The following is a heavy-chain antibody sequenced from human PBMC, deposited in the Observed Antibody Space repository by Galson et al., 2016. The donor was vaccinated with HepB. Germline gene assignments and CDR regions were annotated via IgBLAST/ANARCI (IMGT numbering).Heavy chain of an antibody. J-gene: IGHJ3*02. V-gene: IGHV3-21*01. CDR1: GFTFSSYS. CDR3: ARRGRIPGGFDI. CDR2: ISGSSSFI. D-gene: IGHD3-16*01. Sequence: SLRLSCAASGFTFSSYSMNWVRQAPGKGLEWVSSISGSSSFIYHADSLKGRFTISRDNAKNSLYLQMNSLRAEDTAVYYCARRGRIPGGFDIWGQGTMVTVSS.